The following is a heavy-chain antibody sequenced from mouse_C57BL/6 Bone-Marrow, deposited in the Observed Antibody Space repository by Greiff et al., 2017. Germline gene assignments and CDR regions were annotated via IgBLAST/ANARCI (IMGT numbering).Heavy chain of an antibody. CDR3: ARLRLYFDY. J-gene: IGHJ2*01. D-gene: IGHD2-12*01. V-gene: IGHV7-3*01. CDR1: GFTFTDYY. CDR2: IRNKANGYTT. Sequence: EVKLVESGGGLVQPGGSLSLSCAASGFTFTDYYMSWVRQPPGKALEWLGFIRNKANGYTTEYSASVKGRFTISRDNSQSILYLQMNALRAEDSATYYCARLRLYFDYWGQGTTLTVSS.